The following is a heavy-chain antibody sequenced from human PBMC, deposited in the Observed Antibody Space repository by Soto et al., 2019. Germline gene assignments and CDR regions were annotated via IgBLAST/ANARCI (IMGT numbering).Heavy chain of an antibody. Sequence: LSLTCAVSGGSISSGGYSWSWIRQPPGKGLEWIGYIYHSGSTYYNPSLKSRVTISVDRSKNQFSLKLSSVTAADTAVYYCARVLSDYGDFVDYWGQGTLVTVSS. D-gene: IGHD4-17*01. J-gene: IGHJ4*02. V-gene: IGHV4-30-2*01. CDR3: ARVLSDYGDFVDY. CDR2: IYHSGST. CDR1: GGSISSGGYS.